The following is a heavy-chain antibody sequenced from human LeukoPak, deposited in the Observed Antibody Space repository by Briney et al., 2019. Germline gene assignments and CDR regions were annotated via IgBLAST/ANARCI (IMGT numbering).Heavy chain of an antibody. Sequence: GGSLRLSCAASGFTFDDYAMHWVRQAPGKGLEWVSGISWNSGSIGYADSVKGRFTISRDNAKNSLYLQMNSLRAEDTALYYRAKEVVGATGLDYWGQGTLVTVSS. J-gene: IGHJ4*02. V-gene: IGHV3-9*01. CDR2: ISWNSGSI. CDR1: GFTFDDYA. D-gene: IGHD1-26*01. CDR3: AKEVVGATGLDY.